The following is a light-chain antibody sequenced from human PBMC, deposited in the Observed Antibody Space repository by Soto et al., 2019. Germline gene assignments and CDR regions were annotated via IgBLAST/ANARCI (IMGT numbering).Light chain of an antibody. Sequence: QSALTQPASGSGSPGQWITIYCTGTSSDVGGYNYVSWYQQHPGKAPKLMIYDVSYRPSGVSNRFSGSKSGNTASLTISGLQAEDEADYYCSSYTSSSTYVFGTGTKVTVL. CDR3: SSYTSSSTYV. CDR2: DVS. J-gene: IGLJ1*01. CDR1: SSDVGGYNY. V-gene: IGLV2-14*03.